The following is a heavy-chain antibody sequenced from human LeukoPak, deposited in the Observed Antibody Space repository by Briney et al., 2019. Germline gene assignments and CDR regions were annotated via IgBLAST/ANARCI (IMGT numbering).Heavy chain of an antibody. J-gene: IGHJ6*02. Sequence: GGSLRLSCAASGFTFSSYWMHWVRHAPGKGLVWVSRINSDGSSTSYADSVKGRFTISRDNAKNTLYLQMNSLRAEDTAVYYCAREDSVGYYDSSGYYSLSPRPSYYYYGMDVWGQGTTVTVSS. CDR3: AREDSVGYYDSSGYYSLSPRPSYYYYGMDV. D-gene: IGHD3-22*01. V-gene: IGHV3-74*01. CDR2: INSDGSST. CDR1: GFTFSSYW.